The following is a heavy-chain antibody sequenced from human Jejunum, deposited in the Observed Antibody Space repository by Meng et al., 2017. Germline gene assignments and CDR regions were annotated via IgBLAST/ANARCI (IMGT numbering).Heavy chain of an antibody. CDR1: GFTFSSYE. J-gene: IGHJ5*02. CDR2: ISSSGTTI. V-gene: IGHV3-48*03. D-gene: IGHD5-18*01. CDR3: ARDSPLDTAMVDP. Sequence: GESLKISCEVSGFTFSSYEMNWVRQAPGKGLEWISYISSSGTTIYYADSVKGRFTISRDNGKNSLYLQMNSLRAEDTAVYYCARDSPLDTAMVDPWGQGTLVTVSS.